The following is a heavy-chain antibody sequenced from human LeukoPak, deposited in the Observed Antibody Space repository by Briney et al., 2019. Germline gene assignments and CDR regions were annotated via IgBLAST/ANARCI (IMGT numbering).Heavy chain of an antibody. CDR1: GGSISSSSYY. CDR2: IYYSGST. CDR3: ARLEVGDYDYYYGMDV. V-gene: IGHV4-39*01. Sequence: SETLSLTCTVSGGSISSSSYYWGWIRQPPGKGLEWIGSIYYSGSTYYNPSLKSRVTISVDTSKNQFSLKLSSVTAADTAVYYCARLEVGDYDYYYGMDVWGQGTTVTVSS. D-gene: IGHD2-21*02. J-gene: IGHJ6*02.